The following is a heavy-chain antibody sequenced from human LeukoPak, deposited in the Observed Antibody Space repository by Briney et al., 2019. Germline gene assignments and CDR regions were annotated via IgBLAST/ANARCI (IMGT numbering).Heavy chain of an antibody. D-gene: IGHD2-21*02. CDR2: ISYDGSNK. CDR3: ARSLVVTAAPEYFQH. Sequence: GGSLRLSCAASGFTFSSYAMHWVRQAPGKGLEWVAVISYDGSNKYYADSVKGRFTISRDNSKNTLYLQMNSLRAGDTAVYYCARSLVVTAAPEYFQHWGQGTLVTVSS. CDR1: GFTFSSYA. V-gene: IGHV3-30*01. J-gene: IGHJ1*01.